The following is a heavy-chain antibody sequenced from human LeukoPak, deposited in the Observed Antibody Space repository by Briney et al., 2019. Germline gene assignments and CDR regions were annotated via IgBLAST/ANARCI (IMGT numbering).Heavy chain of an antibody. CDR1: GGSISSYY. CDR2: IYYSGST. Sequence: SETLSLTCTVSGGSISSYYWSWIRQPPGKGLEWIGYIYYSGSTNDNPSLKSRVTISVDTSKNQFSLKLSSVTAADTAVYYCARIGGGAFDIWGQGTMVTVSS. J-gene: IGHJ3*02. V-gene: IGHV4-59*01. CDR3: ARIGGGAFDI.